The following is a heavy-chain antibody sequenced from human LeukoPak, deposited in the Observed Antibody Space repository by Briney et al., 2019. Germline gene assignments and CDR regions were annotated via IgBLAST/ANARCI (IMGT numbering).Heavy chain of an antibody. V-gene: IGHV3-48*01. J-gene: IGHJ4*02. CDR1: GFTFSSYS. D-gene: IGHD2-2*02. CDR2: ISSSSTI. Sequence: GGSLRLSCAASGFTFSSYSMNWVRQAPGKGLEWVSYISSSSTIYYADSVKGRFTISRDNSKNTLYLQMNSLRAEDTAVYYCAKAAGYCSSTSCYKLDYWGQGTLVTVSS. CDR3: AKAAGYCSSTSCYKLDY.